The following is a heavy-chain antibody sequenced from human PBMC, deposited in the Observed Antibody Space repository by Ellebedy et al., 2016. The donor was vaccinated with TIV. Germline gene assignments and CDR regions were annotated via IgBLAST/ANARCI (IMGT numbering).Heavy chain of an antibody. V-gene: IGHV3-33*06. CDR2: IWYDGSNK. CDR3: AKARGYYGSGSYLTFDY. J-gene: IGHJ4*02. D-gene: IGHD3-10*01. CDR1: GFSFSSHG. Sequence: GGSLRLSXAASGFSFSSHGMNWVRQAPVKGLEWVAVIWYDGSNKYYADSVKGRFTIYRDNTKNTLYLQMDSLRAEDTGVYYCAKARGYYGSGSYLTFDYWGQGTLVTVSS.